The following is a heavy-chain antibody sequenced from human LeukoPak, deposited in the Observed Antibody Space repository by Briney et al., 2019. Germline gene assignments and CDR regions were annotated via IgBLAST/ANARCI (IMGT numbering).Heavy chain of an antibody. CDR1: GYTFTTYS. Sequence: ASVKVSCKASGYTFTTYSIHWVRQAPGQRLEWMRWINVGNGNTKYSQEFQGRVTITRDTSASTAYMELSSLRSEDMAVYYCARQALVRGDWYFDLWGRGTLVTVSS. CDR3: ARQALVRGDWYFDL. J-gene: IGHJ2*01. CDR2: INVGNGNT. D-gene: IGHD3-16*01. V-gene: IGHV1-3*03.